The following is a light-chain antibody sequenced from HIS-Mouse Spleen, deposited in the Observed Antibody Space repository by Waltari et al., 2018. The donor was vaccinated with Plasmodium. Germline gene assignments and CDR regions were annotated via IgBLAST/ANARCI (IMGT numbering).Light chain of an antibody. CDR1: PSVSSY. V-gene: IGKV3-11*01. Sequence: EIVLTQSPATLSLSPGERATLSCRASPSVSSYLAWYQQKPGQAPRLLIDDASNRATGIPARFSGSGSGTDFTLTISSLEPEDFAVYYCQQRSNWPRVLTFGGGTKVEIK. CDR3: QQRSNWPRVLT. J-gene: IGKJ4*01. CDR2: DAS.